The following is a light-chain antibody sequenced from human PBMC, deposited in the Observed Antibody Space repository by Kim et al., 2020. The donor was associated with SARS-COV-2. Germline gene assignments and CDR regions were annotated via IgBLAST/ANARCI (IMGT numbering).Light chain of an antibody. CDR2: WAS. Sequence: DIVMTQSPDSLAVSLGERATINCKSSQSVFYSSNNKNYFAWYQQKRGQPPKLLISWASTRESGVSDRFSGSGSGTDFTLTISSLQAEDVAVYYCQQYYSDPHTFGQGTKLEI. CDR1: QSVFYSSNNKNY. V-gene: IGKV4-1*01. CDR3: QQYYSDPHT. J-gene: IGKJ2*01.